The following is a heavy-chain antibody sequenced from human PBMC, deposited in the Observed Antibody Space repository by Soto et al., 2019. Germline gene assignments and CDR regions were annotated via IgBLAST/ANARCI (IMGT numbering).Heavy chain of an antibody. V-gene: IGHV3-33*08. CDR3: ARDHLYYYDSSGGYYYYGMDV. D-gene: IGHD3-22*01. J-gene: IGHJ6*02. CDR1: GFTFSSYG. Sequence: PGGSLRLSCAGSGFTFSSYGMHWVRQAPGKGLEWVAVIWYDGSNKYYADSVKGRFTISRDNSKNTLYLQMNSLRAEDTAVYYCARDHLYYYDSSGGYYYYGMDVWGQGTTVTVSS. CDR2: IWYDGSNK.